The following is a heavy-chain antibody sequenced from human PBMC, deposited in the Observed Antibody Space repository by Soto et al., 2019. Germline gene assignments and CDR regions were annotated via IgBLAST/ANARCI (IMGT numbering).Heavy chain of an antibody. V-gene: IGHV3-30*18. CDR3: AKDNIAAAGTVDY. D-gene: IGHD6-13*01. Sequence: QVQLVESGGGVVQAGRSLRLSCAASGFTFSSYGMHWVRQAPGKGLEWVAVISYDGSNKYYADSVKGRFTISRDNSKNTLYLQMNSLRAEDTAVYYCAKDNIAAAGTVDYWGQGTLVTVSS. CDR1: GFTFSSYG. J-gene: IGHJ4*02. CDR2: ISYDGSNK.